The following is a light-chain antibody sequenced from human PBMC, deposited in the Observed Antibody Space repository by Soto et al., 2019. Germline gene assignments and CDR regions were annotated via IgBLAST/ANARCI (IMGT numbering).Light chain of an antibody. CDR2: QDS. J-gene: IGLJ2*01. CDR1: KLGDKY. V-gene: IGLV3-1*01. CDR3: QAWDSSSVF. Sequence: SYELTQPPSVSVSPGQTASITCSGDKLGDKYACWYQQKPGQSPVLVIYQDSKRPSGIPERFSGSNSGNTATLTISGTQAMDEADYYCQAWDSSSVFFGGGTKRTV.